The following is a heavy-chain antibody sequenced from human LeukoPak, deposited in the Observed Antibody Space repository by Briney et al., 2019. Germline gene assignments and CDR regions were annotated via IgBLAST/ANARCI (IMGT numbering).Heavy chain of an antibody. J-gene: IGHJ3*02. CDR2: NPGRGVST. Sequence: GGPLTLPCAPSGLTFSSYAMGWVPQAPGKALEGVSPNPGRGVSTHYAESVKGGFTISRENSKSTLYLQMGSLASEDTAVYYCAKGQNDAYDSSGIDRPVDIWAREKMVTVSS. D-gene: IGHD3-22*01. CDR1: GLTFSSYA. CDR3: AKGQNDAYDSSGIDRPVDI. V-gene: IGHV3-23*01.